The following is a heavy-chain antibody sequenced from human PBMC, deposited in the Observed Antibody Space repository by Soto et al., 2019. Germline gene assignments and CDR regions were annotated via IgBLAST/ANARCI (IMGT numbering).Heavy chain of an antibody. CDR2: ISGHNGDT. J-gene: IGHJ6*02. CDR1: GYTFARYG. Sequence: QVQLVQSGAEVKKPGASVRVSCKASGYTFARYGIDWVRQAPGQGLERMGWISGHNGDTKYVQKLQGRVSMTTDTSTSTASMELRSLRSDDTAVYYCARSGSMPYYYYGMDVWGQGTTVTVSS. CDR3: ARSGSMPYYYYGMDV. D-gene: IGHD3-10*01. V-gene: IGHV1-18*01.